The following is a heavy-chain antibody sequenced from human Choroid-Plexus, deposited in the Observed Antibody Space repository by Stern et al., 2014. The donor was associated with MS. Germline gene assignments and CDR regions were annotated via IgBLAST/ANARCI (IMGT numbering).Heavy chain of an antibody. CDR3: AKDRWGDGYPIFDY. CDR1: GFNFNYYA. D-gene: IGHD5-24*01. Sequence: VQLVESGGGVVQPGRSLRLSCAASGFNFNYYAMHWVRQAPGKGLEWVASTSSVGSNQNYAESVQGRFSIPRANSKNTLYLQMNSLRAADTAVYYCAKDRWGDGYPIFDYWGQGTVVTVSS. CDR2: TSSVGSNQ. J-gene: IGHJ4*02. V-gene: IGHV3-30*18.